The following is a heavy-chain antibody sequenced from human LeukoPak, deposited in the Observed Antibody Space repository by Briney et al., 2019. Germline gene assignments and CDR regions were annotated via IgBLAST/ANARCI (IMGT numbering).Heavy chain of an antibody. Sequence: GGSLRLSCAASGFTFSNYWMSWVRQAPGKGLEWVANIKQDGSDKYYVDSVKGRFTISRDNAKNSLYLQMNSLRAEDTAVYYCARGVYYGSRTLDYWGQGTLVTVSS. CDR1: GFTFSNYW. V-gene: IGHV3-7*01. CDR3: ARGVYYGSRTLDY. CDR2: IKQDGSDK. J-gene: IGHJ4*02. D-gene: IGHD3-10*01.